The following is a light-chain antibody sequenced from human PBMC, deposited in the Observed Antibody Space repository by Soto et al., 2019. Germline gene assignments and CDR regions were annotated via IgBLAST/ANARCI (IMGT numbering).Light chain of an antibody. V-gene: IGKV1-9*01. CDR3: QQLTSYFPLT. CDR2: TAS. Sequence: DIQMTQSASFLSSSVGDTVTITCRASQGISRYLAWYQQKPGKAPKLLIYTASTLQSGVPSRSSGSGSGTEFTLTISSLQPEDFATYSCQQLTSYFPLTFGGGTKVDIK. J-gene: IGKJ4*01. CDR1: QGISRY.